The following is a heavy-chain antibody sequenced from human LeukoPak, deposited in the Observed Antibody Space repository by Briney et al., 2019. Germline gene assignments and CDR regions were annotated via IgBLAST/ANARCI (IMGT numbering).Heavy chain of an antibody. D-gene: IGHD4-23*01. CDR1: GFTFSSYA. CDR2: ISGSGGST. Sequence: GGSLRLSCAASGFTFSSYAMSWVRQAPGKGLEWVSAISGSGGSTYYADSVEGRFTISRDNSKNTLHLQMNSLRAEDTAVYYCAKDQENGGNSPFFSWGQGTLVTVSS. CDR3: AKDQENGGNSPFFS. J-gene: IGHJ5*02. V-gene: IGHV3-23*01.